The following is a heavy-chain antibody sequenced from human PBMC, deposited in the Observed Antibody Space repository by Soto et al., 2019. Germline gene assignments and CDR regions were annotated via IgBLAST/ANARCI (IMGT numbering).Heavy chain of an antibody. CDR2: IFYLGNT. CDR1: GGSINNYY. CDR3: TRHDAVAVIRHGMAV. D-gene: IGHD6-19*01. V-gene: IGHV4-59*01. J-gene: IGHJ6*02. Sequence: QVQLQESGPGLVKPSETLSLTCTVSGGSINNYYWSWIRQPPGKGLEWNGYIFYLGNTIYNPSLNSRVTMLVDTSKNQFSLKLSSVTAADTAVYYCTRHDAVAVIRHGMAVWGQGTTVTVSS.